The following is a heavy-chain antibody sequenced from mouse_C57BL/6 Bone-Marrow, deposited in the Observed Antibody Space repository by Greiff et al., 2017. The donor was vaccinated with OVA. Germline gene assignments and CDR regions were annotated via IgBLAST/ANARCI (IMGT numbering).Heavy chain of an antibody. J-gene: IGHJ3*01. CDR1: GYTFTNYW. V-gene: IGHV1-63*01. Sequence: VQGVESGAELVRPGTSVKMSCKASGYTFTNYWIGWAKQRPGHGLEWIGDIYPGGGYTNYNEKFKGKATLTADKSSSTAYMQFSSLTSEDSAIYYCARGDYGSSLFAYWGQGTLVTVSA. CDR2: IYPGGGYT. D-gene: IGHD1-1*01. CDR3: ARGDYGSSLFAY.